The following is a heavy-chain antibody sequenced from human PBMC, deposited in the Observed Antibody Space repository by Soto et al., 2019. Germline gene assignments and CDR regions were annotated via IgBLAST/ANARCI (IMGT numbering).Heavy chain of an antibody. CDR2: IYYSGST. CDR3: ARADPDASVGY. J-gene: IGHJ4*02. CDR1: GGSISGSTYY. Sequence: ASETLSLTCTVSGGSISGSTYYWGWIRQPPGKGLEWIGNIYYSGSTYYNPSLKSRVTISVDTSKNQFSLKLSSVTAADTAVYYCARADPDASVGYWGQGTLVTVSS. V-gene: IGHV4-39*01. D-gene: IGHD2-15*01.